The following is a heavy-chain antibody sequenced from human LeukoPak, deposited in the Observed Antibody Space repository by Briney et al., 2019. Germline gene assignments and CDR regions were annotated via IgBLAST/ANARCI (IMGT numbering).Heavy chain of an antibody. CDR1: GYTFTGYY. CDR3: ARAAVRYNWNPWY. J-gene: IGHJ4*02. CDR2: INPNSGGT. V-gene: IGHV1-2*02. D-gene: IGHD1-20*01. Sequence: ASVKVSCKASGYTFTGYYMHWVRQAPGQGLEWMGWINPNSGGTNYAQKFQGRVTMTRDTSISTAYMELSRLRSDDTAVYYCARAAVRYNWNPWYWGQGTLVTVSS.